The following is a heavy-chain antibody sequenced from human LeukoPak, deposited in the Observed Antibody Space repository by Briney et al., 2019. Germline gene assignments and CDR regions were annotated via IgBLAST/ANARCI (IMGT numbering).Heavy chain of an antibody. Sequence: GGSLRLSCAASGFTVSRNYMTWVRQAPGKGLEWVSAISGSGGSTYYADSVKGRFTISRDNSKNTLYLQMNSLRAEDTAVYYCAKGGVAAAGRLPYYYYYMDVWGKGTTSPSP. J-gene: IGHJ6*03. V-gene: IGHV3-23*01. CDR2: ISGSGGST. CDR1: GFTVSRNY. D-gene: IGHD6-13*01. CDR3: AKGGVAAAGRLPYYYYYMDV.